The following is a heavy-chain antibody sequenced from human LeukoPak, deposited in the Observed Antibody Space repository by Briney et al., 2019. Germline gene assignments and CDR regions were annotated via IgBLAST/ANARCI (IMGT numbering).Heavy chain of an antibody. D-gene: IGHD6-19*01. J-gene: IGHJ3*02. Sequence: GGSLRLSCAASGFTFSSYSMNWVRQAPGKGLEWVSYISSSSSTIYYADSVKGRFTISRDNAKNSLYLQMNSLRAEDTAVYYCARALTYSSGWTGAFDIWGQGTMVTVSS. CDR3: ARALTYSSGWTGAFDI. CDR1: GFTFSSYS. CDR2: ISSSSSTI. V-gene: IGHV3-48*01.